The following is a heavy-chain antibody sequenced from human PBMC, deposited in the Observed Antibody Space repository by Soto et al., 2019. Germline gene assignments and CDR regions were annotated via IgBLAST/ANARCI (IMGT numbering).Heavy chain of an antibody. V-gene: IGHV3-74*02. D-gene: IGHD2-15*01. CDR2: INSDGSST. J-gene: IGHJ6*02. CDR3: ARGKLGYCSGGSCYSGDYYYYGMDV. CDR1: GFTFSSYG. Sequence: VQLVESGGGVVQPGRSLRLSCAASGFTFSSYGMHWVRQAPGKGLVWVSRINSDGSSTSYANSVKGRFTISRDNAKNTLYLQMNSLRAEDTAVYYCARGKLGYCSGGSCYSGDYYYYGMDVWGQGTTVTVSS.